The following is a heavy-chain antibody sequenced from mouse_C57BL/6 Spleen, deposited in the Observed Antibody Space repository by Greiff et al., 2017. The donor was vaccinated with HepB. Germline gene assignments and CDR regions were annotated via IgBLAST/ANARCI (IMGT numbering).Heavy chain of an antibody. J-gene: IGHJ3*01. CDR3: ATNDYYGSSYPPY. CDR1: GYAFSSSW. Sequence: VKLQQSGPELVKPGASVKISCKASGYAFSSSWMNWVKQRPGKGLEWIGRIYPGDGDTNYNGKFKGKATLTADKSSSTAYMQLSSLTSEDSAVYFCATNDYYGSSYPPYWGQGTLVTDSA. CDR2: IYPGDGDT. D-gene: IGHD1-1*01. V-gene: IGHV1-82*01.